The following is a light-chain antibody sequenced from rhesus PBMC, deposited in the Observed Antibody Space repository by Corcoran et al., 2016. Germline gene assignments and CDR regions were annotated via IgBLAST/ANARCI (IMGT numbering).Light chain of an antibody. CDR1: QGISSW. Sequence: DIQMTQSPSSLSASVGDRVTITCQASQGISSWLAWYQQKPGKAPKLLIYAASSLQSGVPSRFSGSGSGTDYTFTITSLPSEVVATYYCQPNYGPPFTFGPGAKLDIK. CDR2: AAS. J-gene: IGKJ3*01. CDR3: QPNYGPPFT. V-gene: IGKV1-19*01.